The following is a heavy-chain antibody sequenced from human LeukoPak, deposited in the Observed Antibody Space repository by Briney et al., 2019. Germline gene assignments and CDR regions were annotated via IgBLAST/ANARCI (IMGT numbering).Heavy chain of an antibody. J-gene: IGHJ4*02. Sequence: PSETLSLTCTVSGGSISSGDYYWRWLRQPPGKGREWIGYIYYSGSTYYNPSLKSRVTISVDTSKNQFSLKLSSVTAADTAVYYCARGWTMVRGVPSLDYWGQGTLVTVSS. CDR1: GGSISSGDYY. CDR3: ARGWTMVRGVPSLDY. CDR2: IYYSGST. D-gene: IGHD3-10*01. V-gene: IGHV4-30-4*08.